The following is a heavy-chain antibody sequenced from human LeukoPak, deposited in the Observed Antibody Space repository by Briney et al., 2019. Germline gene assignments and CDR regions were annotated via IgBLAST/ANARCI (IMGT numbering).Heavy chain of an antibody. Sequence: SETLSLTCTVSGGSISSYYWSWIRQPPGKGLEWIGYIYYSGSTNYNPSLKSRVTISVDTSKNQFSLKLSSVTAADTAVYYCARDFPDYYGDFLWYFDLWGRGTLVTVSS. CDR3: ARDFPDYYGDFLWYFDL. V-gene: IGHV4-59*12. D-gene: IGHD4-17*01. CDR1: GGSISSYY. J-gene: IGHJ2*01. CDR2: IYYSGST.